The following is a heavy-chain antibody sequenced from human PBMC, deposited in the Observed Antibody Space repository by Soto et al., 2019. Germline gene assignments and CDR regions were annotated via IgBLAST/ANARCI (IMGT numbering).Heavy chain of an antibody. D-gene: IGHD3-22*01. Sequence: PSETLSLTCTVSGGSISSGGYYWSWIRQHPGKGLEWIGYIYYSGSTYYNPSLKSRVTISVDTSKNQFSLKLSSVTAADTAVYYCARSVLSEVVVINWFDPWGQGTLVTVYS. J-gene: IGHJ5*02. CDR2: IYYSGST. CDR1: GGSISSGGYY. CDR3: ARSVLSEVVVINWFDP. V-gene: IGHV4-31*03.